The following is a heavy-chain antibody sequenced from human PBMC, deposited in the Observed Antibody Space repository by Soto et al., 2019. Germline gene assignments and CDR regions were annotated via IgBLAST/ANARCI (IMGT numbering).Heavy chain of an antibody. J-gene: IGHJ4*02. V-gene: IGHV3-33*01. CDR3: ARGTSSWLDY. D-gene: IGHD1-1*01. CDR2: IWYDGSNK. Sequence: RGSVGIPCASYRCPFSSYGMHWVRQAPGKGLEWVAVIWYDGSNKYYADSAKGRFTISRDNSKNTLYLQMNSLRAEDTAVYYCARGTSSWLDYWGQGT. CDR1: RCPFSSYG.